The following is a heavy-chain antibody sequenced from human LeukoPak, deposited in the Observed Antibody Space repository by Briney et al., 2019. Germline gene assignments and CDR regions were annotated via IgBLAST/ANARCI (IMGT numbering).Heavy chain of an antibody. CDR3: ARRGMTTMTKVLFRSSRYAFDI. D-gene: IGHD4-17*01. V-gene: IGHV4-34*01. Sequence: PSETLSLTCAVYGGSFSGYYWSWIRQPPGKGLEWIGEINHSGSTNYNPSLKSRVTISVDTSKNQFSLKLSSVTAADTAVYYCARRGMTTMTKVLFRSSRYAFDIWGQGTMVTVSS. J-gene: IGHJ3*02. CDR1: GGSFSGYY. CDR2: INHSGST.